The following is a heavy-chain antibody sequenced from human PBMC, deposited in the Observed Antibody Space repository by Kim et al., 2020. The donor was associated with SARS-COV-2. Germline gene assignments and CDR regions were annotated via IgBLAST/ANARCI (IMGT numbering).Heavy chain of an antibody. CDR2: IWYDGSNK. Sequence: GGSLRLSCAASGFTFSSYGMHWVRQAPGKGLEWVAVIWYDGSNKYYADSVKGRFTISRDNSKNTLYLQMNSLRAEDTAVYYCARDAWIQLLLSGEGYFDYWGQGTLVTVSS. J-gene: IGHJ4*02. D-gene: IGHD5-18*01. CDR1: GFTFSSYG. V-gene: IGHV3-33*01. CDR3: ARDAWIQLLLSGEGYFDY.